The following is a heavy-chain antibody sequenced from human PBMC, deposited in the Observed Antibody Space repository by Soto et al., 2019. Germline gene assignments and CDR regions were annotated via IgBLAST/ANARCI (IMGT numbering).Heavy chain of an antibody. D-gene: IGHD1-1*01. CDR2: IYYSGAT. V-gene: IGHV4-59*01. CDR3: ASYRGTGKLDY. Sequence: SETLSLTCTVSGGSISSYYWSWIRQPPGKGLEWIGYIYYSGATTYNPSLKSRVTISVDTSKSQFSLKLSSVTAADTAVYYCASYRGTGKLDYWGQGALVT. CDR1: GGSISSYY. J-gene: IGHJ4*02.